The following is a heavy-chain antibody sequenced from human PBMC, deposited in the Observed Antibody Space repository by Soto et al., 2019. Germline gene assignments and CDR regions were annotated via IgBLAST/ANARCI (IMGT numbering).Heavy chain of an antibody. D-gene: IGHD3-16*02. J-gene: IGHJ4*02. CDR2: IIGSGGST. CDR1: GFTFSSYA. Sequence: GGSLRLSCAASGFTFSSYAMSWVRQAPGKGLEWVPVIIGSGGSTYYADSVKGRFTISRDNSKNTLYLQINSLRAEDTAVYYCSKVLPAYDYIWGSYRPDYFDYWGQGTLVTVSS. CDR3: SKVLPAYDYIWGSYRPDYFDY. V-gene: IGHV3-23*01.